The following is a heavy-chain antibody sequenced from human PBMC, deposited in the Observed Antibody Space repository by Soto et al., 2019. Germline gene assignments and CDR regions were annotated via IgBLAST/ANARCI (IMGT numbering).Heavy chain of an antibody. D-gene: IGHD2-21*01. CDR1: GFTFRTYW. Sequence: EVQLVESGGGLVQPGGSLRLSCAASGFTFRTYWMHWVRQAPGQGLVWVSRIHSDGRSRDYVDSVKGRFTISRDNAKNTVYLQMNSLQAEETGEYSWKRVEVVMPLDVTEQNFHYCTMVVWGQGTKVVVSS. CDR3: KRVEVVMPLDVTEQNFHYCTMVV. J-gene: IGHJ6*02. CDR2: IHSDGRSR. V-gene: IGHV3-74*01.